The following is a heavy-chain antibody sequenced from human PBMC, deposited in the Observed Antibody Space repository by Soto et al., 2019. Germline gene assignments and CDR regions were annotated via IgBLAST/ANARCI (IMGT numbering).Heavy chain of an antibody. CDR1: GYTLTNYG. CDR2: VTPYKADT. J-gene: IGHJ3*02. CDR3: ATDGPSNSGNLYAFDI. Sequence: ASVKVSCKASGYTLTNYGVTWVRQAPGQGLEWLGRVTPYKADTNSAQNLQGRVTMATDTSTNTAYLELRSLRSDDTAVYFCATDGPSNSGNLYAFDIWGQGTRGTVS. D-gene: IGHD5-12*01. V-gene: IGHV1-18*04.